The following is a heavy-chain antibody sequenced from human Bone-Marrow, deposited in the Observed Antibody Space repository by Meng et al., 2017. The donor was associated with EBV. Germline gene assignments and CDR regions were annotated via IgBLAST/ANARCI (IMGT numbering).Heavy chain of an antibody. Sequence: QLRLLQFGVEVKRPGPAVKVSVKASGYTFTGYYMHWVRQAPGLGLEWMGRINPNSGDTNYAQKFQGRVTMTRDTSISTAYMELSRLRSDDTAVYYCARAKAAAAGTLIDYWGQGTLVTVSS. CDR3: ARAKAAAAGTLIDY. J-gene: IGHJ4*02. V-gene: IGHV1-2*06. CDR2: INPNSGDT. D-gene: IGHD6-13*01. CDR1: GYTFTGYY.